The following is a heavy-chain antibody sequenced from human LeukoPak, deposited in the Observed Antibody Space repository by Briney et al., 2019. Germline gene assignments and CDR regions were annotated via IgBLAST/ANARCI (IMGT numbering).Heavy chain of an antibody. D-gene: IGHD3-9*01. CDR1: GGSISSGSYY. J-gene: IGHJ4*02. V-gene: IGHV4-61*02. CDR2: IYTTGST. CDR3: ARGRRDILTGYPYGSRLYYFDY. Sequence: PSETLSLTCTVSGGSISSGSYYWRWIRQPAGKGLEWIGRIYTTGSTNYNPSLKSRVTISVDTSKNQFSLKPSSVTAADTAVYYCARGRRDILTGYPYGSRLYYFDYWGQGTLVTVSS.